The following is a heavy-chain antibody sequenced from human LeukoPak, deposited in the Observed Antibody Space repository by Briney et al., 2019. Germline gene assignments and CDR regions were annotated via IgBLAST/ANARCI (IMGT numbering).Heavy chain of an antibody. V-gene: IGHV3-30*14. Sequence: GGSLRLSCAASGFTFSSYAMSWVRQAPGKGLEWVAVISYDGSNKYYADSVKGRFTISRDNSKNTVYLQMNSLRAEDTGVYYCARDPDYYDSSGYYGGHMDVWGKGTAVIISS. CDR2: ISYDGSNK. J-gene: IGHJ6*03. D-gene: IGHD3-22*01. CDR3: ARDPDYYDSSGYYGGHMDV. CDR1: GFTFSSYA.